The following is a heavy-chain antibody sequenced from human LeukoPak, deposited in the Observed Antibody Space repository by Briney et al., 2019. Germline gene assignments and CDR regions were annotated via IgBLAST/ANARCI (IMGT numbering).Heavy chain of an antibody. CDR1: GFTFSTYS. V-gene: IGHV3-21*01. Sequence: PGGSLRLSCAASGFTFSTYSMNWVRQAPGKGLEWVSSISSSSTYIYYADSVKGRFTISRDNSKNTLYLQMNSLRAEDTAVYYCARDPYCSSTSCYSWFDPWGQGTLVAVSS. CDR2: ISSSSTYI. J-gene: IGHJ5*02. D-gene: IGHD2-2*02. CDR3: ARDPYCSSTSCYSWFDP.